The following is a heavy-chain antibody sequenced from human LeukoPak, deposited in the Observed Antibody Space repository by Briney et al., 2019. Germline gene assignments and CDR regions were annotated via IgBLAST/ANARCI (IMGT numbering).Heavy chain of an antibody. D-gene: IGHD2/OR15-2a*01. CDR1: GYTFTGYY. J-gene: IGHJ3*01. V-gene: IGHV1-2*06. Sequence: ASVKVSCKASGYTFTGYYIHWVRQAPGQGLEWMGRINPNSGGTTYAQMFQGRVTMTRDTSINTAYLELSSLRSDDTAVYYCARVDGREVPKLGVLLYAFDVRGQGTLVTVSS. CDR3: ARVDGREVPKLGVLLYAFDV. CDR2: INPNSGGT.